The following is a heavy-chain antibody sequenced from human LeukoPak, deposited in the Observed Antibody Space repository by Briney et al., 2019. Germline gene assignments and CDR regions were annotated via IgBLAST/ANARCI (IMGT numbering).Heavy chain of an antibody. CDR3: ARDEYYYDSSGFQH. CDR1: GFTFSSYW. D-gene: IGHD3-22*01. Sequence: GGSLRLSCAASGFTFSSYWMSWVRQAPGKGLEWVANIKQDGSEKYYVDSVKGRFTISRDNAKNSLYLQMNSLRAEDTAVYYCARDEYYYDSSGFQHWGQGTLVTVSS. CDR2: IKQDGSEK. V-gene: IGHV3-7*01. J-gene: IGHJ1*01.